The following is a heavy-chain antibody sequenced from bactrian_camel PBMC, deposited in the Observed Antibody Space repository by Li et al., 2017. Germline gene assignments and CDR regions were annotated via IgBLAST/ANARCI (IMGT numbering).Heavy chain of an antibody. Sequence: HVQLVESGGESVQAGGSLRLSRDTSGYTYSSTFCMGWFRQAPGKEREGVAAFRGDGKASYAESVKGRFTISREDGENTVSLQMNDLKPEDSGTYYCAAESKHRQSRYGDSWFPADYGQWGQGTQVTVS. D-gene: IGHD6*01. CDR2: FRGDGKA. CDR3: AAESKHRQSRYGDSWFPADYGQ. V-gene: IGHV3S57*01. J-gene: IGHJ4*01. CDR1: GYTYSSTFC.